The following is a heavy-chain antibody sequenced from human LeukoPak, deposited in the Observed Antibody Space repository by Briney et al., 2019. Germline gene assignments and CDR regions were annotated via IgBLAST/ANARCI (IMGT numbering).Heavy chain of an antibody. CDR1: GFTFSNYAM. CDR2: IYHSGST. V-gene: IGHV4-4*02. D-gene: IGHD6-13*01. CDR3: ARAEPGIAAAGNPFDY. J-gene: IGHJ4*02. Sequence: GSLRLSCAASGFTFSNYAMSWVRQAPGKGLEWIGEIYHSGSTNYNPSLKSRVTISVDKSKNQFSLKLSSVTAADTAVYYCARAEPGIAAAGNPFDYWGQGTLVTVSS.